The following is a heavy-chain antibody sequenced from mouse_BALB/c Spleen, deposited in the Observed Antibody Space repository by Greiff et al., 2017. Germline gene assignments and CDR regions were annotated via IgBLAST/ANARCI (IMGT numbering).Heavy chain of an antibody. CDR2: INPSTGYT. CDR1: GYTFTSYW. CDR3: ARGRDYDRFAY. V-gene: IGHV1-7*01. Sequence: QVQLQQSGAELAKPGASVKMSCKASGYTFTSYWMHWVKQRPGQGLEWIGYINPSTGYTEYNQKFKDKATLTADKSSSTAYMQLSSLTSEDSAVYYCARGRDYDRFAYWGQGTLVTVSA. J-gene: IGHJ3*01. D-gene: IGHD2-4*01.